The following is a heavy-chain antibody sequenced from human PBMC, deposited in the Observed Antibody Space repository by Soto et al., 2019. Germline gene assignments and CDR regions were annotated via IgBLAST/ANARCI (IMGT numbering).Heavy chain of an antibody. CDR1: GFTFSSYA. D-gene: IGHD1-26*01. J-gene: IGHJ4*02. CDR3: ARGAEHYYFDY. CDR2: ISYDGSNK. Sequence: HPGGSLRLSCAASGFTFSSYAMHWVRQAPGKGLEWVAVISYDGSNKYYADSVKGRFTISRDNSKNTLYLQMNSLRAEDTAVYYCARGAEHYYFDYWGQGTLVTVSS. V-gene: IGHV3-30-3*01.